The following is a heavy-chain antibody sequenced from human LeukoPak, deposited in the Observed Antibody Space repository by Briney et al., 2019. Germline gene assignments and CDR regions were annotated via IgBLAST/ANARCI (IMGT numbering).Heavy chain of an antibody. Sequence: PGRSLRLSCAASGFTFDDYAMHWVRQAPGKGLEWVSGITWNSDTIDYADSVKGRFTISRDNAKNSLYLQMNSLRAEDTALYYCAKDTTYYYDSSGYDGFDIWGQGTMVTVSP. J-gene: IGHJ3*02. CDR2: ITWNSDTI. CDR1: GFTFDDYA. V-gene: IGHV3-9*01. D-gene: IGHD3-22*01. CDR3: AKDTTYYYDSSGYDGFDI.